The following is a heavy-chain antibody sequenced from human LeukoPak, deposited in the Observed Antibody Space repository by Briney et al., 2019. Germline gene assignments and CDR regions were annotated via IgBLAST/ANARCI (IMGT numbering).Heavy chain of an antibody. CDR2: INPSGGST. V-gene: IGHV1-46*01. CDR1: GYTFTSYY. CDR3: AREWGEYYYDSSGYSNAFDI. D-gene: IGHD3-22*01. Sequence: GASVKVSCKASGYTFTSYYMHWVRQAPGQGLEWMGIINPSGGSTSYAQKFQGRVTMTRDTSTSTVYMELSSLRSEDTAVYYCAREWGEYYYDSSGYSNAFDIWGQGTMVTVSS. J-gene: IGHJ3*02.